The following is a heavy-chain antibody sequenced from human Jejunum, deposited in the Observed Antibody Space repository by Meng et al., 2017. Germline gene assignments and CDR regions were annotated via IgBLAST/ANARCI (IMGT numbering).Heavy chain of an antibody. J-gene: IGHJ4*02. Sequence: GESLKISCAASGFTFSTYEMNWVRQAPGKGLEWLSYISPRSTTKYYADSVKGRFTISRDNAKNSLFLQIDSLRAEDTAVYYCAREDGDSNGYYFDYWGQGALVTFSS. CDR2: ISPRSTTK. V-gene: IGHV3-48*03. CDR1: GFTFSTYE. CDR3: AREDGDSNGYYFDY. D-gene: IGHD3-3*01.